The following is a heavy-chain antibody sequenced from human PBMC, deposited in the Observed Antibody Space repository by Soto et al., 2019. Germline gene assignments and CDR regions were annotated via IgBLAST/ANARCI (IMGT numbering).Heavy chain of an antibody. CDR2: IDPSDSYT. V-gene: IGHV5-10-1*01. J-gene: IGHJ6*02. CDR1: GYSFTSYW. D-gene: IGHD1-26*01. CDR3: ARDQTYSGSYYPIGDYYYGMDV. Sequence: GESLKISCKGSGYSFTSYWISWVRQMPGKGLEWMGRIDPSDSYTNYSPSFQGHVTISADKSISTAYLQWSSLKASDTAMYYCARDQTYSGSYYPIGDYYYGMDVWGQGTTVTV.